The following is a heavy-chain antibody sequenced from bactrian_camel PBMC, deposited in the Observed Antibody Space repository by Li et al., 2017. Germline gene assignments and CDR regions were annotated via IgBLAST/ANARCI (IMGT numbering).Heavy chain of an antibody. Sequence: VQLVESGGGSVQAGGSLRLSCVAFGSGGTYSMAWFRQAPGKEREGVAAIEYDRNGYPTYTYSVSNRFTISKDNVKNTLYLDMNNLQPEDTAMYYCAAYPEWRPLIDDGGAPGEIGFDHWGQGTQVTVS. V-gene: IGHV3S42*01. D-gene: IGHD1*01. CDR3: AAYPEWRPLIDDGGAPGEIGFDH. J-gene: IGHJ4*01. CDR1: GSGGTYS. CDR2: IEYDRNGYP.